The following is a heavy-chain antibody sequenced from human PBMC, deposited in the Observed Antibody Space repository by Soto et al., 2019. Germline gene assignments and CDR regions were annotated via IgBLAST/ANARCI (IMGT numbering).Heavy chain of an antibody. CDR3: AKDRTAQSPCESYGMDV. V-gene: IGHV3-43D*04. Sequence: PGGSLRLSCAASGFTFGDYAMHWVRQAPGKGLEWVSLISWDGGSTYYADSVKGRFTISRDNSKNSLYLQMNSLRAEDTALYYCAKDRTAQSPCESYGMDVWGQGTTVTVSS. D-gene: IGHD5-18*01. CDR2: ISWDGGST. J-gene: IGHJ6*02. CDR1: GFTFGDYA.